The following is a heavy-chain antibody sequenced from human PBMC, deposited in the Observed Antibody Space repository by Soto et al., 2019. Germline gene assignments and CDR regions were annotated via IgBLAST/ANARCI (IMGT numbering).Heavy chain of an antibody. J-gene: IGHJ6*02. V-gene: IGHV4-31*03. Sequence: SETLSLTCTVSGGSISSGGYYWSWMRQHPGKGLEWIGYIYYSGSTYYNPSLKSRVTISVDTSKNQFSLKLSSVTAADTAAYYCARTPGSYYYGMDVWGQGTTVTVSS. CDR3: ARTPGSYYYGMDV. CDR2: IYYSGST. CDR1: GGSISSGGYY. D-gene: IGHD3-10*01.